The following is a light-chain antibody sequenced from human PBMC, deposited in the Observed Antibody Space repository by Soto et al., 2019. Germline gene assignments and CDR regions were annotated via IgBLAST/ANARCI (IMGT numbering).Light chain of an antibody. CDR3: QQYNNWPPGT. V-gene: IGKV3-15*01. CDR2: GAS. Sequence: EIVMTQSPATLSVSPGERATLSCRASQSVSSNLAWYQQKPGQAPRLLIYGASTRATGVPARFSGSRSGTEFXXXXSSXXSEDFAVYYCQQYNNWPPGTFGQGTKVEIK. J-gene: IGKJ1*01. CDR1: QSVSSN.